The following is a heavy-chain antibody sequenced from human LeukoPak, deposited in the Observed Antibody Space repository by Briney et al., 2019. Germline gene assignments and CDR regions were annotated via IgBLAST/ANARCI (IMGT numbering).Heavy chain of an antibody. V-gene: IGHV1-46*02. J-gene: IGHJ4*02. D-gene: IGHD3-9*01. CDR2: FNPHGRP. CDR3: ARTVYDILSGFDY. CDR1: GYTFNTHH. Sequence: GSVKVSCKASGYTFNTHHIHWVRQAPGQGLEWMGMFNPHGRPRHSQKFQGRVTMTRDTSTTTVTMELSSLRSEDTAVYYCARTVYDILSGFDYWGQGTLVTVSS.